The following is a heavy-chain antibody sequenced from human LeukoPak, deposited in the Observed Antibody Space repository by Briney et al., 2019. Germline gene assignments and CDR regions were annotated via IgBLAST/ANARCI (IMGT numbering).Heavy chain of an antibody. Sequence: PGGSLRLSCAASGFTFSDYYMSWIRQAPGKGLEWVSYISSSGSTIYYADSVKGRFTISRDNAKNSLYPQMNSLRAEDTAVYYCARDHSWFGELPFDYWGQGTLVTVSS. CDR2: ISSSGSTI. J-gene: IGHJ4*02. CDR3: ARDHSWFGELPFDY. CDR1: GFTFSDYY. V-gene: IGHV3-11*01. D-gene: IGHD3-10*01.